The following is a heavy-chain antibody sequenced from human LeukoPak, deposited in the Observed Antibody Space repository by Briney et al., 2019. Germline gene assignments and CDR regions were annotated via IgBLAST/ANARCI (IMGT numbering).Heavy chain of an antibody. D-gene: IGHD5-18*01. CDR3: ARDRWGYSYGGD. J-gene: IGHJ4*02. Sequence: GGSLRLSCAASGFTFSSYAMSWVRQAPGKGLEWVSAISGSGGSTYYADSVKGRFTISRDNAKNSLYLQMNSLRAEDTAVYFCARDRWGYSYGGDWGQGTLVTVSS. V-gene: IGHV3-23*01. CDR1: GFTFSSYA. CDR2: ISGSGGST.